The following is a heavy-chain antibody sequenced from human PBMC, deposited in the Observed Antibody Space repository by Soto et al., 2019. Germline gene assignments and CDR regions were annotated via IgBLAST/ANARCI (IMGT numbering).Heavy chain of an antibody. D-gene: IGHD3-9*01. Sequence: EVQLLESGGGLVQPGGSLRLSCAASGFTFSSYAMSWVRQAPGKGLEWVSAISGSGGSTYYGDSVKGRFTISRDNSNNTLYLQMNSLRAEDTAVYYCAPTGYYYRLTHWVQGTLVTVSS. CDR3: APTGYYYRLTH. V-gene: IGHV3-23*01. CDR1: GFTFSSYA. CDR2: ISGSGGST. J-gene: IGHJ4*02.